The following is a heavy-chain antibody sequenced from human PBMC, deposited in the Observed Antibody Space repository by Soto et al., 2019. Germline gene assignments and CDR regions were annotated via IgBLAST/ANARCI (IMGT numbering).Heavy chain of an antibody. J-gene: IGHJ4*02. CDR1: GYTFTGYY. D-gene: IGHD3-22*01. V-gene: IGHV1-2*04. Sequence: ASVKVSCKASGYTFTGYYMHWVRQAPGQGLEWMGWINPNSGGTNYAQKFQGWVTMTRDTSISTAYMELSRLRSDDTAVYYCARVADSSGYYYGYWGQGTLVTVSS. CDR2: INPNSGGT. CDR3: ARVADSSGYYYGY.